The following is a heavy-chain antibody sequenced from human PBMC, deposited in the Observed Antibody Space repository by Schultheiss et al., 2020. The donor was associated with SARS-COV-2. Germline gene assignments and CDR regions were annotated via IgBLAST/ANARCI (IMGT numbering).Heavy chain of an antibody. CDR3: ATGYCSGGSCPHGG. V-gene: IGHV3-48*01. D-gene: IGHD2-15*01. Sequence: GGSLRLSCATSGFTFSDYSMNWVRQAPGKGLEWVSYISSSARSVYYADSVKGRFTISRDNSKNTLYLQMNSLRAEDTAVYYCATGYCSGGSCPHGGWGQGTLVTVSS. CDR1: GFTFSDYS. J-gene: IGHJ4*02. CDR2: ISSSARSV.